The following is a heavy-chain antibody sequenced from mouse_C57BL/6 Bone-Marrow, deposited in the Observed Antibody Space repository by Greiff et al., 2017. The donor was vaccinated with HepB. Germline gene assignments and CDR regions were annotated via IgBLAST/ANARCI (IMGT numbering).Heavy chain of an antibody. CDR2: IDPANGNT. J-gene: IGHJ4*01. V-gene: IGHV14-3*01. Sequence: EVKLQESVAELVRPGASVKLSCTASGFNIKNTYMHWVKQRPEQGLEWIGRIDPANGNTKYAPKFQGKATITADTSSNTAYLQLSSLTSEDTAIYYCARGRITTVVEGDYWGQGTSVTVSS. CDR3: ARGRITTVVEGDY. CDR1: GFNIKNTY. D-gene: IGHD1-1*01.